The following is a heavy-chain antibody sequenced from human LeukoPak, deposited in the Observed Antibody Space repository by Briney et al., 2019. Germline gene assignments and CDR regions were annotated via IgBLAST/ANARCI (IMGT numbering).Heavy chain of an antibody. CDR2: IYYSGST. D-gene: IGHD3-22*01. Sequence: SETLSLTCTVSGGSISSYYWSWIRQPPGKGLEWIGYIYYSGSTNYNPSLKSRVTISVDTSKNQFSLKLSSVTAADTAVYFCARGPYSYDSSGAFDVWGQGTMVTVSS. CDR1: GGSISSYY. J-gene: IGHJ3*01. V-gene: IGHV4-59*08. CDR3: ARGPYSYDSSGAFDV.